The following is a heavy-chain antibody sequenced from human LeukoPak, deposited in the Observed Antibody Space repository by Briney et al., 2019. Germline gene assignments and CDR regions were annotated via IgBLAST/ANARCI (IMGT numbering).Heavy chain of an antibody. V-gene: IGHV4-34*01. D-gene: IGHD6-19*01. CDR3: ARLKQWLAHFDY. Sequence: SETLSLTCAVYGGSFSGYYWSWIRQPPGKGLEWIGEINHSGSTNYNPSLKSRVTISVDTSKNQFSLKLSSVTAADTAVYYCARLKQWLAHFDYWGQGTLVTVSS. CDR2: INHSGST. CDR1: GGSFSGYY. J-gene: IGHJ4*02.